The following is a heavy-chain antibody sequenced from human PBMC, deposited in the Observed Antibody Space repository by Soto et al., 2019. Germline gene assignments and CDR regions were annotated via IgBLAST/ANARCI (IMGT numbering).Heavy chain of an antibody. CDR3: ARASRSRYSYGLNCFDL. Sequence: PSETLSLTCTVSGGSISSYYWSWIRQPPGKGLEWIGYIYYSGSTNYNPSLKSRVTISVDTSKNQFSLKLSSVTAADTAVYYCARASRSRYSYGLNCFDLWGQGTRVTVAS. J-gene: IGHJ5*02. CDR2: IYYSGST. CDR1: GGSISSYY. V-gene: IGHV4-59*01. D-gene: IGHD5-18*01.